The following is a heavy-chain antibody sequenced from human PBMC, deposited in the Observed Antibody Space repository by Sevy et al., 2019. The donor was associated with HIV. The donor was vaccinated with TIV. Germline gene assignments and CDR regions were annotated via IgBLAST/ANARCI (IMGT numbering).Heavy chain of an antibody. V-gene: IGHV1-3*01. CDR3: ETDYFGSGTFYNGNFFDY. Sequence: ASVKVSCKASGYTFTSYAFHWVRQAPGQRLEWMVWINAGNGNTKYAEKFQGRVTITRDTSASTAYMELSSLRSEDTAVYYCETDYFGSGTFYNGNFFDYWGQGTLVTVSS. J-gene: IGHJ4*02. CDR1: GYTFTSYA. D-gene: IGHD3-10*01. CDR2: INAGNGNT.